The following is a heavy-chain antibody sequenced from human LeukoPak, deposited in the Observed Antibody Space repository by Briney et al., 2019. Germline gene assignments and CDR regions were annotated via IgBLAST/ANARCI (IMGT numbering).Heavy chain of an antibody. J-gene: IGHJ4*02. V-gene: IGHV3-30*02. CDR2: IWYDGSNK. CDR1: GITFRGYG. D-gene: IGHD2-15*01. CDR3: ATDRATQYFDY. Sequence: GGSLRLSCVASGITFRGYGMHWVRQAPGKGLEWVAFIWYDGSNKYYVDSVKGRFTISRDNSRNTLFLQMNSLRAEDTAVYYCATDRATQYFDYWGQGTLVSVSS.